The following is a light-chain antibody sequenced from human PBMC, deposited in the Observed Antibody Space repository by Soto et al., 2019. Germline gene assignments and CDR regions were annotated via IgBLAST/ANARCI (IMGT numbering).Light chain of an antibody. V-gene: IGKV1-5*03. CDR2: KAS. Sequence: DIQMTQSPSTLSASGGDRVAITCRASQSISTYLAWYQQKPGKAPKLLIYKASSLESGVPSRFSGSGSGAEFTLTISSLQPDDFATYYCQQYNTYSRTFGQGTKVDIK. CDR1: QSISTY. CDR3: QQYNTYSRT. J-gene: IGKJ1*01.